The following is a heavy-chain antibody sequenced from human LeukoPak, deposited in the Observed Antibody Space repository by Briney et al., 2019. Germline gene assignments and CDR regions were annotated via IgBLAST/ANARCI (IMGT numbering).Heavy chain of an antibody. J-gene: IGHJ4*02. V-gene: IGHV4-34*01. CDR2: INHSGSN. Sequence: PSETLSLTCAVYGGSFSGYYWSWIRQPPGKGLEWIGEINHSGSNNYNPSLKSRVTISVDTSKNQFSLKLSSVTAVDTAVYYCARGKRGKGLKTYYYDSSGYWPIDYWGQGTLVTVSS. D-gene: IGHD3-22*01. CDR3: ARGKRGKGLKTYYYDSSGYWPIDY. CDR1: GGSFSGYY.